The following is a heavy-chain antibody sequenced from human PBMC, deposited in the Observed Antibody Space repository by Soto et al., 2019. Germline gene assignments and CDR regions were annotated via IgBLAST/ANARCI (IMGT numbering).Heavy chain of an antibody. J-gene: IGHJ3*01. CDR3: ARGDYHDTTGPFSDAFDV. V-gene: IGHV3-7*04. Sequence: GGSLRLSCAASGFSFDDYAMNWVRQAPGKGLEWVANIKQDGRAAWYVDSVKGRFTISRDNARKSLYLQMNSLRLEDTAMYYCARGDYHDTTGPFSDAFDVWGRGTMVTVSS. CDR1: GFSFDDYA. D-gene: IGHD3-22*01. CDR2: IKQDGRAA.